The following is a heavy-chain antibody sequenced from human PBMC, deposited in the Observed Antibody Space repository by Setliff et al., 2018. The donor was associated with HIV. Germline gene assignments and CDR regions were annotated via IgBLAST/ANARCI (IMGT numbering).Heavy chain of an antibody. CDR2: INSDGTST. CDR1: GFTFSPYW. V-gene: IGHV3-74*03. Sequence: QPGGSLRLSCAASGFTFSPYWMHWVRQAPGKGLVWVSRINSDGTSTTYADSVKGRFTISRDNAKNTLYLQMNSLRAEDTAVYYCARAGVYYDSSGYCIDYWGQGTLVTVSS. CDR3: ARAGVYYDSSGYCIDY. D-gene: IGHD3-22*01. J-gene: IGHJ4*02.